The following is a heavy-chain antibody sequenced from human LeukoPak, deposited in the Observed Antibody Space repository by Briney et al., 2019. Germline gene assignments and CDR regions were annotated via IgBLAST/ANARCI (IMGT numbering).Heavy chain of an antibody. D-gene: IGHD1-7*01. J-gene: IGHJ4*02. Sequence: PSETLSLTCTVSGGSISSSSYYWGWIRQPPGKGREWIGSIYYSGSTYYNPSLKSRVTISVDTSKNQCSLKLSSVTAADTAVYYCARQGWNYYFDYWGQGTLVTVSS. CDR3: ARQGWNYYFDY. V-gene: IGHV4-39*01. CDR1: GGSISSSSYY. CDR2: IYYSGST.